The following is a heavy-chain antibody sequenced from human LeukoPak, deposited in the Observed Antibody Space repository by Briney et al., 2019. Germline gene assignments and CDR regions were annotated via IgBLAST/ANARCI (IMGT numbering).Heavy chain of an antibody. CDR3: ARDLIVDTAAVGYFDY. D-gene: IGHD5-18*01. V-gene: IGHV3-33*01. CDR2: IWYDGSNK. CDR1: GFTFSSYV. J-gene: IGHJ4*02. Sequence: GGSLRLFCAASGFTFSSYVMHWARHAPGKGLEWVAVIWYDGSNKYYADCVKGRFTISRDNSKNTLHLKMNSLRAEDTAVYYCARDLIVDTAAVGYFDYWGQGTLVTVSS.